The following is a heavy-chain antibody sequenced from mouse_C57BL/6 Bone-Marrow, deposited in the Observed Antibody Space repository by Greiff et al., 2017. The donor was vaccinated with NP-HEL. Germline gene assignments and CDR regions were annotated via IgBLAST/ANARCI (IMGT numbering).Heavy chain of an antibody. Sequence: QVTLKESGPGILQSSQTLSLTCSFSGFSLSTSGMGVSWIRQPSGKGLEWLAQIYWDDDKRYNPSLKSRLTISKDTSRNQLFLKITSVDTAYTATYYVALRARYYGSTGFDYWGQGTTLTVSS. CDR2: IYWDDDK. CDR3: ALRARYYGSTGFDY. V-gene: IGHV8-12*01. CDR1: GFSLSTSGMG. D-gene: IGHD1-1*01. J-gene: IGHJ2*01.